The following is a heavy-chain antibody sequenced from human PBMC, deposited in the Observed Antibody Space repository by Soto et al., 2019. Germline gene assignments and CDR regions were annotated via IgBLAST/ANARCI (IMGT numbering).Heavy chain of an antibody. D-gene: IGHD1-26*01. CDR3: ASSRFQYSGSYYEAAYYYGMDV. V-gene: IGHV1-18*04. CDR1: GYTFTSYG. Sequence: ASVKVSCKASGYTFTSYGISWVRQAPGQGLEWMGWISAYNGNTNYAQKLQGRVTMTTDTSTSTAYMELRSLRSDDTAVYYCASSRFQYSGSYYEAAYYYGMDVWGQGTTVTVSS. CDR2: ISAYNGNT. J-gene: IGHJ6*02.